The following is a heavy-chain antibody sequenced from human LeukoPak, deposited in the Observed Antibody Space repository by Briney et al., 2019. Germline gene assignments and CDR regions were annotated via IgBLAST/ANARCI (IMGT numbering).Heavy chain of an antibody. D-gene: IGHD1-26*01. CDR3: HFVSGTSRNFDY. V-gene: IGHV3-74*01. Sequence: PGGSLRLSCAASGFTFTTYWIHWVRQAPGRGLVWVSRISPDGSETTYADSVKGRFTISRDNAKNTLYLQMNSLRAEDTAVYYCHFVSGTSRNFDYWGQGTLVTVFS. CDR1: GFTFTTYW. J-gene: IGHJ4*02. CDR2: ISPDGSET.